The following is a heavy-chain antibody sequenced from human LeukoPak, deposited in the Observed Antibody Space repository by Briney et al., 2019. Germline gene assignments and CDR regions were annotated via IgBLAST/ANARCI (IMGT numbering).Heavy chain of an antibody. J-gene: IGHJ4*02. CDR3: ARSSGIGWYDY. V-gene: IGHV3-53*01. CDR2: IYSGGST. D-gene: IGHD6-19*01. Sequence: PGGSLRLSCAASGFTVSSNYMSWVRQAPGKGLYWVSAIYSGGSTYYADSVMARFTISRDNSKNTLYLLMNSLRAEDTAVYYCARSSGIGWYDYWGQGTLVTVSS. CDR1: GFTVSSNY.